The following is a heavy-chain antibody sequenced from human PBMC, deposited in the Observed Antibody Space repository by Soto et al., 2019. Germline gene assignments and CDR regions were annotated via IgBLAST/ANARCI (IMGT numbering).Heavy chain of an antibody. CDR1: GGSISSSSYY. J-gene: IGHJ5*02. CDR2: IYYSGST. Sequence: QLQLQESGPGLVKPSETLSLTCTVSGGSISSSSYYWGWIRQPPGKGLEWIGSIYYSGSTYYNPSLKSRVTISVDTSKNQFFLKLSSVTAADTAVYYCASHTTVTSWFDPWGQGTLVTVSS. CDR3: ASHTTVTSWFDP. V-gene: IGHV4-39*01. D-gene: IGHD4-4*01.